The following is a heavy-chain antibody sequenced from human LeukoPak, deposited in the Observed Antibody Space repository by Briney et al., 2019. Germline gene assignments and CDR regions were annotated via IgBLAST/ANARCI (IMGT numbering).Heavy chain of an antibody. CDR3: ARDYTAGLRYFDWLLRGSDWFDP. CDR2: INPNSGGT. CDR1: GYTFTGYY. J-gene: IGHJ5*02. D-gene: IGHD3-9*01. V-gene: IGHV1-2*02. Sequence: ASVKVSCKASGYTFTGYYMHWVRQAPGQGLEWMGWINPNSGGTNYAQKFQGRVTMTRDTSISTAYMELSRLRSDDTAVYYCARDYTAGLRYFDWLLRGSDWFDPWGQGTLVTVSS.